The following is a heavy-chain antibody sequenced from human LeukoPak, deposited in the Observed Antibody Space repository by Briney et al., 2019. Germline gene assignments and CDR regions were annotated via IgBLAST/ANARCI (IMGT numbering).Heavy chain of an antibody. CDR3: ARVDTGMATDY. Sequence: SETLSLTSAVYAGSFSGFYWSWLPQRPGKGREWIGEINHSDSTNNNPALNSRVTISVNTSKNQFSLKLSSVTAADTAVYYCARVDTGMATDYWGQGTLVTVSS. J-gene: IGHJ4*02. CDR2: INHSDST. D-gene: IGHD5-18*01. CDR1: AGSFSGFY. V-gene: IGHV4-34*01.